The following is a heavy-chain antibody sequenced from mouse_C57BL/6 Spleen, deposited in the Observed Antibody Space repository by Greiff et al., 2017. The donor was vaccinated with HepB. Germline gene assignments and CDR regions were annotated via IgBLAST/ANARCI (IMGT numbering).Heavy chain of an antibody. CDR1: GYTFTSYG. V-gene: IGHV1-81*01. D-gene: IGHD1-1*01. J-gene: IGHJ2*01. Sequence: VKLMESGAELARPGASVKLSCKASGYTFTSYGISWVKQRTGQGLEWIGEIYPRSGNTYYNEKFKGKATLTADKSSSTAYMELRSLTSEDSAVYFCARGFITTVVATTDYWGQGTTLTVSS. CDR2: IYPRSGNT. CDR3: ARGFITTVVATTDY.